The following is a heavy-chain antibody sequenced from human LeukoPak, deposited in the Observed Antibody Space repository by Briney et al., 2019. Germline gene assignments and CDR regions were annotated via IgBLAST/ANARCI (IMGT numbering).Heavy chain of an antibody. CDR3: ARDRNAYYDSSGFYSY. V-gene: IGHV3-48*03. D-gene: IGHD3-22*01. J-gene: IGHJ4*02. CDR1: GFIFSNYE. Sequence: GGSLRLSCAASGFIFSNYEMNWVRQAPGKGLEWISYISHSGTTINYADSVKGRFTISRDNGKNSLYLQMNSLRAEDTAVYYCARDRNAYYDSSGFYSYWGQGTLVTVSS. CDR2: ISHSGTTI.